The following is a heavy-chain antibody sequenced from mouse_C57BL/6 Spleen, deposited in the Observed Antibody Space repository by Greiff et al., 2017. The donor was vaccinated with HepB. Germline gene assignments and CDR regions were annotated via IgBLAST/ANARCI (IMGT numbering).Heavy chain of an antibody. Sequence: EVKVVESGGDLVKPGGSLKLSCAASGFTFSSYGMSWVRQTPDKRLEWVATISSGGSYTYYPDSVKGRFTISRDNAKNTLYLQMSSLKSEDTAMYYCARIDGYYVAMDYWGQGTSVTVSS. CDR1: GFTFSSYG. CDR2: ISSGGSYT. D-gene: IGHD2-3*01. CDR3: ARIDGYYVAMDY. V-gene: IGHV5-6*01. J-gene: IGHJ4*01.